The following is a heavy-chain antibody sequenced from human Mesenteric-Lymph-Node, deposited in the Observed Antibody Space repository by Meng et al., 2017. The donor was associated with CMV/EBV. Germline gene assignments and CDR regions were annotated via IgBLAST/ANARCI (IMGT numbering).Heavy chain of an antibody. J-gene: IGHJ6*02. CDR2: IYSGGGNT. Sequence: GESLKISCEASGFTFSIYAMNWVRQAPGKGLEWVSVIYSGGGNTFYADSVKGRFTISRDNSRNTLYLQMNSLSPEDTAVYYCARGVNGMDVWGQGTTVTVSS. CDR3: ARGVNGMDV. D-gene: IGHD3-16*01. CDR1: GFTFSIYA. V-gene: IGHV3-23*03.